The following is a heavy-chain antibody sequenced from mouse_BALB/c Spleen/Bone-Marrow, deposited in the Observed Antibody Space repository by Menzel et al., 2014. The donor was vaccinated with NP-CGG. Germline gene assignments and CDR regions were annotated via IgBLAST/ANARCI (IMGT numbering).Heavy chain of an antibody. CDR3: ARKYYGSSYVWYFDV. CDR1: GYTFTSYW. D-gene: IGHD1-1*01. CDR2: INPSNGRI. V-gene: IGHV1S81*02. J-gene: IGHJ1*01. Sequence: QVQLQQSGAELVKPGASVKLSCKASGYTFTSYWMQWVKQRPGQGLEWIGEINPSNGRINYNERFKSKATLTVDKSSSTAYMQLSSLTFEDSAVYYCARKYYGSSYVWYFDVWGAGTTVTVSS.